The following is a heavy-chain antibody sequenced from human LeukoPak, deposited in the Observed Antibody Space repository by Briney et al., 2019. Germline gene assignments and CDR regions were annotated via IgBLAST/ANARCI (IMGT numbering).Heavy chain of an antibody. Sequence: GASVKVSCKVSGYTLSELSMHWVRQAPGKGLEWMGGFDPEDGETIYAQKFQGRVTMTEDTSTDTAYMELSSLRSEDTAVYYCATHPRGTMIAFDYWGQGTLVTVSS. CDR2: FDPEDGET. CDR3: ATHPRGTMIAFDY. V-gene: IGHV1-24*01. D-gene: IGHD3-22*01. J-gene: IGHJ4*02. CDR1: GYTLSELS.